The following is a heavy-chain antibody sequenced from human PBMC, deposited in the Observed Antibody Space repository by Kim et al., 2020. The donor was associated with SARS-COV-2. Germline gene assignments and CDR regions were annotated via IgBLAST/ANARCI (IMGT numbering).Heavy chain of an antibody. J-gene: IGHJ6*02. D-gene: IGHD2-15*01. V-gene: IGHV3-11*04. Sequence: GGSLRLSCAASGFTFGDYYMSWIRQAPGKGLEWVSYISSSGSTIYYADSVKGRFTISRDNAKNSLYLQMNSLRAEDTAVYYCARDVYCSGGSCYYYGMDVWGQGTTVTVSS. CDR3: ARDVYCSGGSCYYYGMDV. CDR1: GFTFGDYY. CDR2: ISSSGSTI.